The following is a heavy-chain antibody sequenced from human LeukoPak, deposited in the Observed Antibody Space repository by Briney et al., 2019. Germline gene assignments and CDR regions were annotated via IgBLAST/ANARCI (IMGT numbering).Heavy chain of an antibody. Sequence: SETLSLTCTVSSGSISSYYWSWIRQPPGKGLEWIGYIYYSGSTNYNPSLKSRVTISVDTSKNQFSLKLSSVTAADTAVYYCARDCSSTSCYDAFDIWGQGTMVTVSS. D-gene: IGHD2-2*01. CDR1: SGSISSYY. CDR2: IYYSGST. CDR3: ARDCSSTSCYDAFDI. V-gene: IGHV4-59*01. J-gene: IGHJ3*02.